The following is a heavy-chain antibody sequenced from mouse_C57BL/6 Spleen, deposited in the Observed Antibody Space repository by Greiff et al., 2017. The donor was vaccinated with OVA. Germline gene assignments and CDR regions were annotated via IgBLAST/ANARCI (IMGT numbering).Heavy chain of an antibody. V-gene: IGHV1-76*01. CDR3: ASGDYGSSFDY. CDR1: GHTFTDYY. D-gene: IGHD1-1*01. CDR2: IYPGSGNT. J-gene: IGHJ2*01. Sequence: VLLQQSGAELVRPGASVKLSCKASGHTFTDYYINWVKQRPGQGLEWIARIYPGSGNTYYNEKFKGKATLTAEKSSSTAYMQLSSLTSEDSAVYFCASGDYGSSFDYWGQGTTLTVAS.